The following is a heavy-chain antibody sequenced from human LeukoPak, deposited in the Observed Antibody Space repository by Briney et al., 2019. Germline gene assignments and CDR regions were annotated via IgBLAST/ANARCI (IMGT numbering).Heavy chain of an antibody. CDR2: IYYSGST. D-gene: IGHD6-19*01. Sequence: SETLSLTCAVSGGSISSYYWSWIRQPPGKGLEWVGDIYYSGSTNYNPSLKSRVTISVDKSKNQFSLKLSSVTAADTAVYYCARDGRGSSGWYKGWFDPWGQGTLVTVSS. CDR1: GGSISSYY. V-gene: IGHV4-59*01. J-gene: IGHJ5*02. CDR3: ARDGRGSSGWYKGWFDP.